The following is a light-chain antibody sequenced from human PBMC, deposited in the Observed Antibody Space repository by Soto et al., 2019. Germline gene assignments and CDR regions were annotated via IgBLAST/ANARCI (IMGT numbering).Light chain of an antibody. CDR3: PQYNIWPLT. CDR2: AAS. Sequence: IQMTQSPSSLSXXXXXXXTITCRASQSISSYLNWYQQKPGKAPKLLIYAASSLQSGVPSRFSGSGSGTDFTLTISSLQSEDFAVYYCPQYNIWPLTFGGGT. CDR1: QSISSY. V-gene: IGKV1-39*01. J-gene: IGKJ4*01.